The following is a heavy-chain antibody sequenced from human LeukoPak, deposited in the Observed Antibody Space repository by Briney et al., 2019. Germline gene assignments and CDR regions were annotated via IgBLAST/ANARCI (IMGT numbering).Heavy chain of an antibody. D-gene: IGHD3-10*01. J-gene: IGHJ5*02. CDR3: ARGGYYGSGNDFRFDP. CDR1: GGSISSYY. Sequence: SETLSLTCTVSGGSISSYYWSWVRQPPGKGLEWIGYIYYSGSTNYKPSLKSRVTISVDTSKNQFSLKLSSVTAADTAVYYCARGGYYGSGNDFRFDPWGQGTLVTVSS. CDR2: IYYSGST. V-gene: IGHV4-59*01.